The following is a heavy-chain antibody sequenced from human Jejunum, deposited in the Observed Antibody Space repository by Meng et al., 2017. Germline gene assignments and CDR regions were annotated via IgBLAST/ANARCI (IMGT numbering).Heavy chain of an antibody. CDR2: IYYSGST. Sequence: QLQLQEAGPGRVNPSDTLSLTCTVSGGSISSSSYYWGWIRQPPGKGLEWIGSIYYSGSTYYNPSLKSRVTISVDTSKNQFSLKLSSVTAADTAVYYCASYAATVTTLGVVWFDPWGQGTLVTVSS. V-gene: IGHV4-39*07. CDR3: ASYAATVTTLGVVWFDP. D-gene: IGHD4-17*01. CDR1: GGSISSSSYY. J-gene: IGHJ5*02.